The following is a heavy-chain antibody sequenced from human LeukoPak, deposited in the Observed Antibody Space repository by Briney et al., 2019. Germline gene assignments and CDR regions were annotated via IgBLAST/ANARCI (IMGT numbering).Heavy chain of an antibody. Sequence: GASVTVSFKASGYTFTCYGISWVRQAPGQGLEWMGWINPNSGGTNYAQKFQDRVTMTRDTSISTAYMELSRLRSDDTAVYYCARGNVGAARYHWGQGTLVTVSS. CDR3: ARGNVGAARYH. CDR2: INPNSGGT. D-gene: IGHD6-6*01. CDR1: GYTFTCYG. V-gene: IGHV1-2*02. J-gene: IGHJ5*02.